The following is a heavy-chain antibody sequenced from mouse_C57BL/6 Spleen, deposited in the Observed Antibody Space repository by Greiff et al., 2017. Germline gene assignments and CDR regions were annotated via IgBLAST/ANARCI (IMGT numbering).Heavy chain of an antibody. CDR1: GFTFSDYG. V-gene: IGHV5-17*01. Sequence: EVQLVESGGGLVKPGGSLKLSCAASGFTFSDYGMHWVRQAPEKGLEWVAYISSGSSTNYYADTVKGRFTISRDNAKNTLFLQMTSLRSEDTAMYYCARSRLRYAMDYWGQGTSVTVSS. CDR2: ISSGSSTN. D-gene: IGHD1-1*01. J-gene: IGHJ4*01. CDR3: ARSRLRYAMDY.